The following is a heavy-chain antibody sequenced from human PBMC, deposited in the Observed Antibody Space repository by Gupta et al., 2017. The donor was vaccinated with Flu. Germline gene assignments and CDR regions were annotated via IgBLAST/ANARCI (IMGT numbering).Heavy chain of an antibody. CDR2: ISDESTYI. CDR3: VRARIPCTNGICYRFDA. J-gene: IGHJ5*02. D-gene: IGHD2-8*01. CDR1: KFDFSSFS. Sequence: EVQLVESGGGLVKPGGSLRLSCAAAKFDFSSFSMNWVRQAPGGGLEWVSSISDESTYIYYAESVRGRFTISRDNAKNSLYLQMNSLRAEDTGLYYCVRARIPCTNGICYRFDAWGQGTLVTVSA. V-gene: IGHV3-21*01.